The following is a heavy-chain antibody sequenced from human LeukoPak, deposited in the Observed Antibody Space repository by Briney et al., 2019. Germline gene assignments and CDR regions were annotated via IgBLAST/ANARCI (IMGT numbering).Heavy chain of an antibody. D-gene: IGHD6-6*01. J-gene: IGHJ6*02. CDR1: GDSFSSNSAA. CDR3: ARRGPAGSASSGMDV. Sequence: SQTLSLTCAISGDSFSSNSAAWNWIRQSPSRGLEWLGRTYYRSKCYSDYALSVKIRITINPDTSKNQFSLQLNSITPEDTAVYYCARRGPAGSASSGMDVWGQGTTVTVSS. V-gene: IGHV6-1*01. CDR2: TYYRSKCYS.